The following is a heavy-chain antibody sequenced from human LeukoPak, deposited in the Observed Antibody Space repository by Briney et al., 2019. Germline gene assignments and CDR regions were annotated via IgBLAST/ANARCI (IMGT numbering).Heavy chain of an antibody. CDR3: AKAGIQPLNYFDY. CDR1: GFTFSSYW. D-gene: IGHD5-18*01. V-gene: IGHV3-23*01. CDR2: ISGSGGST. J-gene: IGHJ4*02. Sequence: PGGSLRLSCAASGFTFSSYWMSWVRQAPGKGLEWVSAISGSGGSTYYADSVKGRFTISRDNSKNTLYLQMNSLRAEDTAVYYCAKAGIQPLNYFDYWGQGTLVTVSS.